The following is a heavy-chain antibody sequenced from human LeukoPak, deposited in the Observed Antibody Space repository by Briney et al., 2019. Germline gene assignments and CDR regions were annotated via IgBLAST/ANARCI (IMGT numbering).Heavy chain of an antibody. CDR1: GFKFSSYG. CDR2: IWYDGSNK. CDR3: ARDPLESAYYHYYYYGMDV. Sequence: GGSLRLSCAASGFKFSSYGMHWVRQAPGKGLEWVAIIWYDGSNKYYADSVKGRFIISRDNSKNTLYLQMNSLRAKDTAVYYCARDPLESAYYHYYYYGMDVWGQGTTVTVSS. J-gene: IGHJ6*02. V-gene: IGHV3-33*01. D-gene: IGHD3-22*01.